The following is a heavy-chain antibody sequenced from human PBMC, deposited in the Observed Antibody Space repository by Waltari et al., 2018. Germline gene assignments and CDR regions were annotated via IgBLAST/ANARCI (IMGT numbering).Heavy chain of an antibody. CDR2: MSGSGGST. CDR1: GFTFSSYA. Sequence: EVQLVESGGGLVQPGGSLRLSCAASGFTFSSYAMSWVRQAPGKGLEWGSAMSGSGGSTYYADCVKGRFTISRDNSKNTLYLQMNSLRAEDTAVYYCAKTGTTVTTAWPYWGQGTLVTVSS. CDR3: AKTGTTVTTAWPY. D-gene: IGHD4-17*01. V-gene: IGHV3-23*04. J-gene: IGHJ4*02.